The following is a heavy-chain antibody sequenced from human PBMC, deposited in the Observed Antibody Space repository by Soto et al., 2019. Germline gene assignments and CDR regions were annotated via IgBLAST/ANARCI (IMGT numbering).Heavy chain of an antibody. CDR2: INPSGGST. CDR3: ARDYMITFGGVIALYGMDV. Sequence: GASVKVSCKASGYTFTSYYMHWVRQAPGQGREWMGIINPSGGSTSYAQKFQGRVTMTRDTSTSTVYMELSSLRSEDTAVYYCARDYMITFGGVIALYGMDVWGQGXTVTVSS. V-gene: IGHV1-46*01. J-gene: IGHJ6*02. CDR1: GYTFTSYY. D-gene: IGHD3-16*02.